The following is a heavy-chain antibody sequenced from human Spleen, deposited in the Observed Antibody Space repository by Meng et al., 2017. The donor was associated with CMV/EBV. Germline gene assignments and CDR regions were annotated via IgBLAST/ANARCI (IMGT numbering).Heavy chain of an antibody. Sequence: GESLKISCAASGFTVSSNYMSWVRQAPGKGLEWVSVIYSGGSTYYADSVKGRFTISRDNSKNTLYLQMNSLRAEDTAVYYCARGLAVADPFDYWGRGTLVTVSS. CDR2: IYSGGST. V-gene: IGHV3-53*01. CDR3: ARGLAVADPFDY. CDR1: GFTVSSNY. D-gene: IGHD6-19*01. J-gene: IGHJ4*02.